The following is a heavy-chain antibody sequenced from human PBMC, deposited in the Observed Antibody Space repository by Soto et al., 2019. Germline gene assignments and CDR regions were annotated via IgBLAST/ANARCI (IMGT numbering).Heavy chain of an antibody. V-gene: IGHV5-51*01. D-gene: IGHD3-16*01. J-gene: IGHJ4*02. CDR3: ARLVGAWGESYYFDY. CDR1: GYSFTSYW. Sequence: PGESLKISCKGSGYSFTSYWIGWVRQMPGKGLEWMGIIYPGDSDTRYSPSFQGQVTISADKSISTAYLQWSSLKASDTAMYYCARLVGAWGESYYFDYWGQGTLVTVSS. CDR2: IYPGDSDT.